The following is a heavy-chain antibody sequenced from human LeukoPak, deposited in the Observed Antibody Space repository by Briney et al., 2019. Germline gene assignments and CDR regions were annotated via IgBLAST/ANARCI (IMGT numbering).Heavy chain of an antibody. Sequence: PGRPLRLSCAASGFTFSSYGMHWVRQAPGKGLEWVAVIWYDGSNKYYADSVKGRFTISRDNSKNTLYLQMNSLRAEDTAVYYCARNYYDSSGYYYHDYWGQGTLVTVSS. J-gene: IGHJ4*02. CDR1: GFTFSSYG. CDR2: IWYDGSNK. CDR3: ARNYYDSSGYYYHDY. V-gene: IGHV3-33*01. D-gene: IGHD3-22*01.